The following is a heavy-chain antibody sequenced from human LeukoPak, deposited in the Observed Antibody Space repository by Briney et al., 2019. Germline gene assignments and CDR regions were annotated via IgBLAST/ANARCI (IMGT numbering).Heavy chain of an antibody. V-gene: IGHV4-4*07. Sequence: PSETLSLTCTVSGGSISGYYWSWIRQPAGKGLEWIGRMSTSGNSNYIPSLVSRVTMSVDTSKNQFSLNLSSVTAADTAVYYCARRSGFGENYSEYFQHWGQGTLVTVSS. J-gene: IGHJ1*01. CDR2: MSTSGNS. D-gene: IGHD3-10*01. CDR3: ARRSGFGENYSEYFQH. CDR1: GGSISGYY.